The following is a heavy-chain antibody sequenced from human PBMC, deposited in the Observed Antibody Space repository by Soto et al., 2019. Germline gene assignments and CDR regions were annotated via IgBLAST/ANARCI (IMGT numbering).Heavy chain of an antibody. D-gene: IGHD2-2*02. CDR3: ARWNRYCSSTSCYTAYDY. Sequence: GASVKVSCKASGGTFSSYAISWVRQAPGQGLEWMGGIIPIFGTANYAQKFQGRVTITADKSTSTAYMELSSLRSEDTAVYYCARWNRYCSSTSCYTAYDYWGQGTLVTVYS. J-gene: IGHJ4*02. CDR1: GGTFSSYA. V-gene: IGHV1-69*06. CDR2: IIPIFGTA.